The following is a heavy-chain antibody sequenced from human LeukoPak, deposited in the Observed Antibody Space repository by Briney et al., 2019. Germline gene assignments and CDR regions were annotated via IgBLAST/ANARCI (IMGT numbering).Heavy chain of an antibody. V-gene: IGHV1-2*02. CDR1: GYIFSDYY. Sequence: ASVKVSCKTSGYIFSDYYVHWVRQAPGQGLEWMGWINPKSGDTHSAQRFQGRVTMTRDTSVTTAYMEVTRLTSDDTAVYYCASDSSGGYASHWGQGTLVTVSS. J-gene: IGHJ4*02. CDR2: INPKSGDT. D-gene: IGHD1-26*01. CDR3: ASDSSGGYASH.